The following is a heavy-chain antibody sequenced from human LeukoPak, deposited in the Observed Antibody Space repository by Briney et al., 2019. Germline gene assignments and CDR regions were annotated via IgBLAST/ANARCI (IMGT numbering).Heavy chain of an antibody. J-gene: IGHJ5*02. V-gene: IGHV4-59*01. CDR2: TFSTST. Sequence: SETLSLTCTVSGGSIRSYYWSWIRQPPGKGLEWIGNTFSTSTLYNASLRSRVTILVDTSKNQFSLKLTSATAADTAIYYCARYKFHNYFDPWGRGTLVVVSS. CDR3: ARYKFHNYFDP. D-gene: IGHD5-24*01. CDR1: GGSIRSYY.